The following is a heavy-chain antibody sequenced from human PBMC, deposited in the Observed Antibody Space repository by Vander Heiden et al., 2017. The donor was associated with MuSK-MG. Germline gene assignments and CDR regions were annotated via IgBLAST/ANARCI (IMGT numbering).Heavy chain of an antibody. V-gene: IGHV4-4*07. CDR2: IYTST. D-gene: IGHD2-2*02. CDR3: ARDRCGSTTCYNRYFDL. Sequence: QVQLQESAPGLVMPSETLSLTCTVSGARISGYSWSWIRQPAGEGLEWIGRIYTSTNYNPSLERRVTMSVDTSKNQFSLKLSYVTAADTAIYYCARDRCGSTTCYNRYFDLWCRGTLMTVSS. J-gene: IGHJ2*01. CDR1: GARISGYS.